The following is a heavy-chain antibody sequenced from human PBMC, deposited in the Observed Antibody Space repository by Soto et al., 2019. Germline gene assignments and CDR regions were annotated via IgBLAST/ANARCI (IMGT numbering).Heavy chain of an antibody. CDR2: INPNSGGT. CDR1: GYTFTGYY. Sequence: GGSVKVSCKASGYTFTGYYMHWVRQAPGQGLEWMGWINPNSGGTNYAQKFQGWVTMTRDTSMSTAYMELSRLRSDDTAVYYCARAGDIVVVVAASHFDYWGQGTLVTVSS. V-gene: IGHV1-2*04. J-gene: IGHJ4*02. D-gene: IGHD2-15*01. CDR3: ARAGDIVVVVAASHFDY.